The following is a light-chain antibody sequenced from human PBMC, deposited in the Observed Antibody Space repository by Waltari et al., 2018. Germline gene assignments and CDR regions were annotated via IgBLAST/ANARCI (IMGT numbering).Light chain of an antibody. CDR1: QTITGSW. J-gene: IGKJ4*01. Sequence: IVLTLSPGTLSLSPVVRIAVSCRASQTITGSWLTWYHQKPGQAPRLLIYGASNRAPGIPDRFSGSGSGTDFTLTISRLEPEDSAVYYCQQYDGSVVTFGGGTKVEIK. V-gene: IGKV3-20*01. CDR2: GAS. CDR3: QQYDGSVVT.